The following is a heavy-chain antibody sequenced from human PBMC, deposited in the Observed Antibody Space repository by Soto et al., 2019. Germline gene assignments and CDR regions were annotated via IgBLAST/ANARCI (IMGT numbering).Heavy chain of an antibody. V-gene: IGHV3-74*03. CDR2: SNTDGTAT. CDR3: TRGHYYGMDV. Sequence: GGSLRLSCAASGFTFSAYWMHGVRQAPGKGLVWVSRSNTDGTATTYADSVEGRFTISRENAKNMLYLQMNSLRAEDTAVYYCTRGHYYGMDVWGQGTTVTVSS. CDR1: GFTFSAYW. J-gene: IGHJ6*02.